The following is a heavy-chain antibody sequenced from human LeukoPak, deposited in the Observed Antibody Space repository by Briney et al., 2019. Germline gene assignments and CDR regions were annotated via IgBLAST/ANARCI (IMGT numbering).Heavy chain of an antibody. J-gene: IGHJ4*02. CDR2: INPDSGGT. CDR3: ARGKTPYYYGSGSVYDY. CDR1: GYTFTGYY. D-gene: IGHD3-10*01. V-gene: IGHV1-2*02. Sequence: ASVKVSCKASGYTFTGYYMHWVRHAPGQGLEWMGWINPDSGGTNYAQKFQGRVTMTRDTSISTAYMELSRLRSDDTAVYYCARGKTPYYYGSGSVYDYWGQGTLVTVSS.